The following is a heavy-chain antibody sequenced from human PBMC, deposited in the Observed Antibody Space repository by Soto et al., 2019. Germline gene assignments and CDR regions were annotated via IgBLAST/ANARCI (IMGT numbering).Heavy chain of an antibody. CDR2: IIPILGIA. CDR3: AGDSDYYDSSGYYQGY. D-gene: IGHD3-22*01. V-gene: IGHV1-69*04. Sequence: ASVKVSCKASGGTFSSYTISWVRQAPGQGLEWMGRIIPILGIANYAQKFQGRVTITADKSTSTAYMELSSLRSEDTAVYYCAGDSDYYDSSGYYQGYWGQGTLVTVLL. J-gene: IGHJ4*02. CDR1: GGTFSSYT.